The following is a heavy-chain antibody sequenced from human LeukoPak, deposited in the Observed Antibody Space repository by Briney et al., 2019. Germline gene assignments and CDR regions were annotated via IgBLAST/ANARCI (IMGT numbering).Heavy chain of an antibody. CDR1: GYTLTELS. CDR3: PTAFSHLELRDY. CDR2: LDPEDGET. D-gene: IGHD1-7*01. V-gene: IGHV1-24*01. J-gene: IGHJ4*02. Sequence: ASVKVSCKVSGYTLTELSMHWVRQAPGKGLEWMGGLDPEDGETIYAQKFQGRVTMTEDTPTDTAYMELSSLRSEDTAVYYCPTAFSHLELRDYWGQGTLVTVSS.